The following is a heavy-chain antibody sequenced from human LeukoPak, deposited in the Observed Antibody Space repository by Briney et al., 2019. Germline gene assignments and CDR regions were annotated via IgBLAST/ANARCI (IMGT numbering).Heavy chain of an antibody. CDR1: GFSVSSNY. CDR2: IYSGGST. D-gene: IGHD6-13*01. Sequence: GGSLRLSCAATGFSVSSNYMSWVRQAPGQGLEWVSVIYSGGSTYSADSVKGRFTISRDNSKNTLYLQMNSLRAEDTAVYYCARDGYGSSWDKMDWGQGTLVTVSS. CDR3: ARDGYGSSWDKMD. J-gene: IGHJ4*02. V-gene: IGHV3-53*01.